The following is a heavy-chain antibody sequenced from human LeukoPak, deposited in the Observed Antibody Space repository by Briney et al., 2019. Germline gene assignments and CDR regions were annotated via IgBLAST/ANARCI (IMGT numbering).Heavy chain of an antibody. CDR3: ARGASVVAGNDNAFDI. CDR1: GFTFSSYS. D-gene: IGHD6-19*01. J-gene: IGHJ3*02. CDR2: ISSSSSYI. Sequence: GGSLRLSCAASGFTFSSYSMNWVRQAPGKGLEWVSSISSSSSYIYYADSVKGRFTISRDNAKKSLYLQMNSLRADDTAVYYCARGASVVAGNDNAFDIWGQGTMVTVSS. V-gene: IGHV3-21*01.